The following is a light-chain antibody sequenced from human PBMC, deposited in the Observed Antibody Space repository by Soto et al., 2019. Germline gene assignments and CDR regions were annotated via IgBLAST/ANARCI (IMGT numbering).Light chain of an antibody. CDR3: QHANSYSEA. J-gene: IGKJ1*01. V-gene: IGKV1-5*03. CDR1: QTISSW. CDR2: KAS. Sequence: DIQMTQSPSTLSGSVGDRVTITCRASQTISSWLAWYQQKPGKATKLLIYKASTLKSGVPSRVSGSGSGTEVTLTISSLHTDDFATYYGQHANSYSEAFGQGTKVELK.